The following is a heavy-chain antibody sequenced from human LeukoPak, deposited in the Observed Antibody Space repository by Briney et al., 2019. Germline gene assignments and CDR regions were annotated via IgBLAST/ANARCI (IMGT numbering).Heavy chain of an antibody. CDR2: VFTNGDT. J-gene: IGHJ5*02. V-gene: IGHV4-61*02. CDR1: GDSLNSGNFY. D-gene: IGHD6-19*01. CDR3: ARGYGFRGGPFGIAVAGRSGHNWFDP. Sequence: PSETLSLTCRVSGDSLNSGNFYWTWIRQPAGKGLEWIGRVFTNGDTSYNPSLKSRVTIFLDSSQNHFSLRLSSVAATDTAVYYCARGYGFRGGPFGIAVAGRSGHNWFDPWGQGTLVTVSS.